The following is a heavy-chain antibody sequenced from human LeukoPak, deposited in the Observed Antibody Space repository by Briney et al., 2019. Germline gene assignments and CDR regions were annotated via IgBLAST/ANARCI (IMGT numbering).Heavy chain of an antibody. V-gene: IGHV4-34*01. CDR2: INHSGST. CDR3: ARVVVPAANYYYYYYMDV. CDR1: GGSFSGYY. Sequence: SETLSLTCAVYGGSFSGYYWSWIRQPPGKGLEWIGEINHSGSTNYNPSLKSRVTISVDTSKNHFSLKLSSVTAADTAVYYCARVVVPAANYYYYYYMDVWGKGTTVTVSS. D-gene: IGHD2-2*01. J-gene: IGHJ6*03.